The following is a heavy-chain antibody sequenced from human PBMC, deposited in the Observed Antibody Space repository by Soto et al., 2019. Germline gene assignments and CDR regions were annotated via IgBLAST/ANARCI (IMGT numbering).Heavy chain of an antibody. D-gene: IGHD3-10*01. J-gene: IGHJ5*02. CDR3: TTDFPLLLLWFGENWFDP. CDR2: IKSKTDGGTT. Sequence: GGSLRLSCAASGFTFSNAWMSWVRQAPGKGLEWVSRIKSKTDGGTTDYAAPVKGRFTISRDDSKNTLYLQMNSLKTEDTAVYYCTTDFPLLLLWFGENWFDPWGQGTLVTVSS. CDR1: GFTFSNAW. V-gene: IGHV3-15*01.